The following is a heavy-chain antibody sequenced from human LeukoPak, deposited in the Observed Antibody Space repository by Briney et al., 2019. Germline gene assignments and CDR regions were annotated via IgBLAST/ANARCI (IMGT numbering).Heavy chain of an antibody. J-gene: IGHJ6*03. CDR2: IYGGGDA. Sequence: GGSLRLSCTASGFTFSITYMAWVRQAPGKGLEWVSVIYGGGDAYYADSVKGRITISRDNAKNSLYLQMNSLRAEDTAVYYCARGVMVSYYMDVWGKGTTVTVSS. CDR3: ARGVMVSYYMDV. CDR1: GFTFSITY. V-gene: IGHV3-66*01. D-gene: IGHD2-8*01.